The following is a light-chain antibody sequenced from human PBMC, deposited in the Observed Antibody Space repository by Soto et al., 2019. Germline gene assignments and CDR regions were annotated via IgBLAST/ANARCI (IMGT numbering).Light chain of an antibody. Sequence: QSALTQAASVSGSPGQSITISCTGTSSDVGSYNLVSWYQQHPGKAPKVMIYEVSKRPSGVSNRFSGSKSGNTASLTISGLQAEDEADYYCCSYAGSSTPLIFGTGTKLTVL. CDR2: EVS. CDR3: CSYAGSSTPLI. CDR1: SSDVGSYNL. J-gene: IGLJ1*01. V-gene: IGLV2-23*02.